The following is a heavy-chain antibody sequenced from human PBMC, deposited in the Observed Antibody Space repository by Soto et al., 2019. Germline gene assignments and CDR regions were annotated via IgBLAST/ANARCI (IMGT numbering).Heavy chain of an antibody. CDR3: LVQNYDILTGHIFDY. J-gene: IGHJ4*02. CDR1: GYTLTELS. V-gene: IGHV1-24*01. D-gene: IGHD3-9*01. Sequence: ASVKVSCKASGYTLTELSMHWVRQAPGKGLEWMGGFDPEDGETIYARKFQGRVTMTEDTSTDTAYMELSSLRSEDTAVYYCLVQNYDILTGHIFDYWGQGTLVTVSS. CDR2: FDPEDGET.